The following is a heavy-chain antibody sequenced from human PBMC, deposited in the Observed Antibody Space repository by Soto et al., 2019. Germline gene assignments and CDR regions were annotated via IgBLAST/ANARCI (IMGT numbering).Heavy chain of an antibody. D-gene: IGHD2-15*01. J-gene: IGHJ3*02. CDR1: GGTFSSYA. V-gene: IGHV1-69*12. CDR2: IIPIFGTA. Sequence: QVQLVQSGAEVKKPGSSVKVSCKASGGTFSSYAISWVRQAPGQGLEWMGGIIPIFGTANYAQKFQGRVTITADESTSTAYMELSSLRSEDTAVYYCARESCSGGSCYLATTRDAFDIWGQGTMVTVSS. CDR3: ARESCSGGSCYLATTRDAFDI.